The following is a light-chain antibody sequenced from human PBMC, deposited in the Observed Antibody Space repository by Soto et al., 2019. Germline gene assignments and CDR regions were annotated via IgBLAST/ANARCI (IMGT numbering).Light chain of an antibody. V-gene: IGKV1-12*01. CDR3: QQSYSTPLT. Sequence: DIQMTQSPSSVSASVGDRVTITCRASQGIDSWLAWYQQKPGKAPNLLIYAASSLQSGVPSRFSGSGSGTDFTLTITSLQREDFATYYCQQSYSTPLTFGGGTKVEIK. CDR2: AAS. J-gene: IGKJ4*01. CDR1: QGIDSW.